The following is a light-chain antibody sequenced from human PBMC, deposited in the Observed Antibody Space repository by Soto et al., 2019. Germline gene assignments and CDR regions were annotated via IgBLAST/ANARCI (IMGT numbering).Light chain of an antibody. CDR1: QSVSSSY. V-gene: IGKV3-11*01. Sequence: EIVLTQSPATLSLSPGERATLSCRASQSVSSSYLSWYQQKPGQAPRLLIYDASNTATGIPARFSGSGSGTDFTLTISSLEPEDFAVYYCQQRRSWLTFGGGTKVGIK. CDR2: DAS. CDR3: QQRRSWLT. J-gene: IGKJ4*01.